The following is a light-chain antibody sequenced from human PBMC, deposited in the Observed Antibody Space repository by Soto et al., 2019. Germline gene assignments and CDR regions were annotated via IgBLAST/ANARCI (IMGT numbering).Light chain of an antibody. V-gene: IGKV1-39*01. Sequence: IQMTQSPSSLSASVGDRVTITCRASQSISSYLNWYQQKPGKVPKLLIYAASSLQSGVPSRFSGSGSGTDFTLTISSLQPEDFATYYCQQSYSTPRTFGHGTKVDIK. CDR2: AAS. CDR3: QQSYSTPRT. CDR1: QSISSY. J-gene: IGKJ1*01.